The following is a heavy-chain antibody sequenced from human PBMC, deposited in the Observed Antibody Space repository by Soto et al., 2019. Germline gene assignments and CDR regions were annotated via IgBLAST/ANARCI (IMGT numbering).Heavy chain of an antibody. CDR1: GGSISSGGYY. V-gene: IGHV4-31*03. D-gene: IGHD6-19*01. CDR3: ASGGLVNGYYYYGMDV. J-gene: IGHJ6*02. Sequence: SETLSLTCTVSGGSISSGGYYWSWIRQHPGKGLEWIGYIYYSGSTYYNPSLKSRVTISVDTSKNQFSLKLSSVTAADTAVYYCASGGLVNGYYYYGMDVWGQGTTVTVSS. CDR2: IYYSGST.